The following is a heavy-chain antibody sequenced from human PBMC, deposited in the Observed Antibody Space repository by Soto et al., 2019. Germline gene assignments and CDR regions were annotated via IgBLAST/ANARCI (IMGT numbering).Heavy chain of an antibody. CDR1: GFTFSSYA. CDR3: AKDRVGDSLAGAVAGSLYAHHEK. CDR2: ISGSGGST. D-gene: IGHD6-19*01. Sequence: EVQLLESGGGLVQPGGSLRLSCAASGFTFSSYAMSWVRQAPGKGLEWVSAISGSGGSTYYADSVKGRFTISRDNYKNTLYLQMNSLRAEDTAVYYCAKDRVGDSLAGAVAGSLYAHHEKWGQGTLVTVSS. V-gene: IGHV3-23*01. J-gene: IGHJ4*02.